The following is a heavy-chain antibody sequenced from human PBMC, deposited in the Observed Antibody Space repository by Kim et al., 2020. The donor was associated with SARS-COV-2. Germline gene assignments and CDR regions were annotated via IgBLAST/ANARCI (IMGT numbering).Heavy chain of an antibody. Sequence: GGSLRLSCATSGFTLNSNVMAWVRQAPGKGLNWVSAIRGRGDGTFYADSVKGRFTISRDISENTLYLQMNGLRVEDTAIYYCAKLKTMLQGVNYFDSWGQGTLVAVSS. CDR1: GFTLNSNV. V-gene: IGHV3-23*01. J-gene: IGHJ5*01. CDR3: AKLKTMLQGVNYFDS. CDR2: IRGRGDGT. D-gene: IGHD3-10*01.